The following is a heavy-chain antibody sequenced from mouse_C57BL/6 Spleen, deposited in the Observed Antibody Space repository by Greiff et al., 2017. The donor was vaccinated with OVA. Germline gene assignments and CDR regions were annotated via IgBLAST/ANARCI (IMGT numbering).Heavy chain of an antibody. CDR3: ARRGLPDWYFDV. V-gene: IGHV1-80*01. CDR1: GYAFSSYW. Sequence: VQLQESGAELVKPGASVKISCKASGYAFSSYWMNWVKQRPGKGLEWIGRIYPGDGDTNYNGKFKGKATLTADKSSSTAYMQLSSLTSEDSAVYFCARRGLPDWYFDVWGTGTTVTVSS. D-gene: IGHD5-5*01. CDR2: IYPGDGDT. J-gene: IGHJ1*03.